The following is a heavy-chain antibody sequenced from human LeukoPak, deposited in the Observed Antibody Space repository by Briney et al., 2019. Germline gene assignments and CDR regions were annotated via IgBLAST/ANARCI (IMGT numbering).Heavy chain of an antibody. Sequence: HPGGSLRLSCAASGFTFSGSAMHWVRQASGKGLEWVGRIRSKANSYATAYAASVKGRFTISGDDSKNTAYLQMNSLKTEDTAVYYCTRTPYYYDSSGYSWGQGTLVTVSS. D-gene: IGHD3-22*01. CDR2: IRSKANSYAT. J-gene: IGHJ5*02. CDR1: GFTFSGSA. V-gene: IGHV3-73*01. CDR3: TRTPYYYDSSGYS.